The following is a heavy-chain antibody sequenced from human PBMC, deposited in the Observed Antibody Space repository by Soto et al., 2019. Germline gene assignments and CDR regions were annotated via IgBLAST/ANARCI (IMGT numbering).Heavy chain of an antibody. CDR1: GFTFSNYG. J-gene: IGHJ6*02. Sequence: GGSLRLSCAASGFTFSNYGMHWVRQAPGKGLEWVAFISDDGSNKYYADSMKGRFTMSRDNSKRTLYLQMSSLRVEDTAVYYCTKRRNVLRFLEWSSGMEVWGQGTTVTVSS. CDR3: TKRRNVLRFLEWSSGMEV. D-gene: IGHD3-3*01. CDR2: ISDDGSNK. V-gene: IGHV3-30*18.